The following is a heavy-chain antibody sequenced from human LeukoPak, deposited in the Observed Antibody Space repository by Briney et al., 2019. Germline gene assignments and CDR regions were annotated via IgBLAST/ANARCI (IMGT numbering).Heavy chain of an antibody. Sequence: ASVKVSFKASGYTFTSYGISWVRPAPGQGLEWMGWMNPNSGNTGYAQKFQGRVTMTRNTSISTAYMELSSLRSEDTAVYYCARGLRWGIAAEPEYFQHWGQGTLVTVSS. V-gene: IGHV1-8*02. CDR2: MNPNSGNT. D-gene: IGHD6-13*01. CDR1: GYTFTSYG. CDR3: ARGLRWGIAAEPEYFQH. J-gene: IGHJ1*01.